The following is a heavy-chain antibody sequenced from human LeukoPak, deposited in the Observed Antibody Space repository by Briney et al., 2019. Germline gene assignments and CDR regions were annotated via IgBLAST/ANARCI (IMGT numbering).Heavy chain of an antibody. CDR1: GYTFTSYY. CDR3: ARGHPYYHDSSGYLTDYYYYMDV. V-gene: IGHV1-46*01. D-gene: IGHD3-22*01. J-gene: IGHJ6*03. Sequence: ASVKVSCKASGYTFTSYYMHWVRQAPGQGLEWMGIINPSGGSTSYAQKFQGRVTMTRDMSTSTVYMELSGLRSEDTAVYYCARGHPYYHDSSGYLTDYYYYMDVWGKGTTVTVSS. CDR2: INPSGGST.